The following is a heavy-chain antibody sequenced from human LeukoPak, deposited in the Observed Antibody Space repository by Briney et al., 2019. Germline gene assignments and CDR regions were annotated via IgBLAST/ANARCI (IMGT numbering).Heavy chain of an antibody. CDR3: ARDISSRYFDL. V-gene: IGHV3-33*01. CDR1: GFTFSSYG. Sequence: PGRSLRLSCAASGFTFSSYGMHWVRRAPGKGLEWVAVVSYAGTNKYYADSVKGRFTISRDNSKNTLYLQMNSLRAEDTAVYYCARDISSRYFDLWGQGTLVTVSS. J-gene: IGHJ4*02. CDR2: VSYAGTNK.